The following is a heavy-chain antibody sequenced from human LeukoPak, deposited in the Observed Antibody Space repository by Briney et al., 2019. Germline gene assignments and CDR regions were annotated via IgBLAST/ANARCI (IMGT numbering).Heavy chain of an antibody. CDR3: ARGRDDTAMVTYYYYYYMDV. V-gene: IGHV1-69*13. J-gene: IGHJ6*03. CDR1: GGTFSSYA. Sequence: LGASVKVSCKASGGTFSSYAISWVRQAPGQGLEWMGGIIPIFGTANYAQKFQGRVTITADESTSTAYMELSSLGSEDTAVYYCARGRDDTAMVTYYYYYYMDVWGKGTTVTVSS. D-gene: IGHD5-18*01. CDR2: IIPIFGTA.